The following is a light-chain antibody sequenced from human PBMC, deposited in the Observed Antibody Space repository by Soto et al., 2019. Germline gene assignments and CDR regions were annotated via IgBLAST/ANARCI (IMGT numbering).Light chain of an antibody. CDR1: QGISSY. J-gene: IGKJ5*01. Sequence: IQLTQSPSSLSASVGDRVTITCRASQGISSYLAWYQQKPGKAPKLLIYGASTLEGGVPFRFSGSGSGTDFTLAISSLQPEDFATYYCQQLNTYPITFGQGTRLEIK. CDR3: QQLNTYPIT. V-gene: IGKV1-9*01. CDR2: GAS.